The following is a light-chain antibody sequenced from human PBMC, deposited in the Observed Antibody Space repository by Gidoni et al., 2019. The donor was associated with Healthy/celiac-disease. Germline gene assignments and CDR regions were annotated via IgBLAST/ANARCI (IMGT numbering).Light chain of an antibody. CDR3: QQYNNWPPWT. CDR2: GAS. V-gene: IGKV3-15*01. CDR1: QSGSSN. J-gene: IGKJ1*01. Sequence: ELVMTQSPATLSVSPWDRATLSCKPSQSGSSNLAWYQQKPGQAPRLLIYGASTRATGIPARFSGSGSGTEFTLTISSLQSEDFAVYYCQQYNNWPPWTFGQGTKVEIK.